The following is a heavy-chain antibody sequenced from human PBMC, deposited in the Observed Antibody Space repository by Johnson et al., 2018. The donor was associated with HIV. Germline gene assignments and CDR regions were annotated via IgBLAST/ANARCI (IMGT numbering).Heavy chain of an antibody. D-gene: IGHD2-15*01. CDR1: GFTFSSYA. CDR3: ARGIYTWYCSGGGCYDAFDI. CDR2: ISYDGSNK. V-gene: IGHV3-30-3*01. Sequence: VESGGGVVQPGRSLRLSCAASGFTFSSYAMHWVRQAPGKGLEWVAVISYDGSNKYYADSVKGRFTLSRDNAKNSLYLQMNRLRAEDTAVYYRARGIYTWYCSGGGCYDAFDIWGPGTMVTVSS. J-gene: IGHJ3*02.